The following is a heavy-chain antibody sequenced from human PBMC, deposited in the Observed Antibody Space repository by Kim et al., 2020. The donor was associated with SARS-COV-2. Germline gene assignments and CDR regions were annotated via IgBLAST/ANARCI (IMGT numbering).Heavy chain of an antibody. D-gene: IGHD6-19*01. Sequence: NPSLKSRVTISVDTSKNQFSLKLSSVTAADTAVYYCAREGIAVANYGMDVWGQGTTVTVSS. J-gene: IGHJ6*02. V-gene: IGHV4-34*01. CDR3: AREGIAVANYGMDV.